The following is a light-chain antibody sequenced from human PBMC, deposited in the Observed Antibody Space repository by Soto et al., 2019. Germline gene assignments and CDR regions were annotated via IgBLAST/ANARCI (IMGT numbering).Light chain of an antibody. CDR3: QQYNSWPPLT. CDR1: QSVSSN. CDR2: GAS. V-gene: IGKV3D-15*01. J-gene: IGKJ4*01. Sequence: EIVMTQSPATLSVSPGERATLSCRASQSVSSNLAWYQQKPGQAPRLLIYGASTRATGIPARFSGSGAGTEFPLTISSLQSADFAVYYCQQYNSWPPLTFGGGTKVEIK.